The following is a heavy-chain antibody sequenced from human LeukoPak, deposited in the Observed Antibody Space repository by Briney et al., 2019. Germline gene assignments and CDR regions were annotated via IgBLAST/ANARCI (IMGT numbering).Heavy chain of an antibody. CDR2: INHSGRT. J-gene: IGHJ6*02. Sequence: SETLSLTCAVYGVSFSGYYWSWIRQPPGKGLEWIGEINHSGRTNYNPSLKSRVTISVDTSKNQFSLKLSSVTAADTAVYYCARGPLYYDFWSGSYYYGMDVWGQGTTVTVSS. CDR3: ARGPLYYDFWSGSYYYGMDV. D-gene: IGHD3-3*01. CDR1: GVSFSGYY. V-gene: IGHV4-34*01.